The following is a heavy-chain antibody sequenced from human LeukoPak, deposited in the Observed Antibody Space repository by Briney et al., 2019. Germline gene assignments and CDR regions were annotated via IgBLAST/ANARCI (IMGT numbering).Heavy chain of an antibody. CDR3: ARLLNYYDSSEASFDY. D-gene: IGHD3-22*01. CDR1: GYTFTNYG. J-gene: IGHJ4*02. CDR2: IIPIFGTA. Sequence: GASVKVSCRASGYTFTNYGISWVRQAPGQGLEWMGGIIPIFGTANYAQKFQGRVTITTDESTSTAYMELSSLRSEDTAVYYCARLLNYYDSSEASFDYWGQGTLVTVSS. V-gene: IGHV1-69*05.